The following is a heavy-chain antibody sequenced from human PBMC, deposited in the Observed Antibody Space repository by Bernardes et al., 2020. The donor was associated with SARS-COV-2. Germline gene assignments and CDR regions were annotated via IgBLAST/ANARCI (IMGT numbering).Heavy chain of an antibody. CDR1: GFTVSTNY. Sequence: GSLRLSCAASGFTVSTNYMSWVRQAPGKGLEWVSVIYPGGNTYSADSVKGRFIISRDNSKNTMFLQMNSLTTEDTAVYYCVRDYPDPADWGQGTLVTVSS. D-gene: IGHD6-13*01. CDR2: IYPGGNT. J-gene: IGHJ4*02. V-gene: IGHV3-66*01. CDR3: VRDYPDPAD.